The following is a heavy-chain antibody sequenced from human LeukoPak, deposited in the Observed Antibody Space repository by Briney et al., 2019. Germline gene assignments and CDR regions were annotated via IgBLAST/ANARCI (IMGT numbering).Heavy chain of an antibody. J-gene: IGHJ4*02. Sequence: SVKVSCKASGGTSSNYAFSWVRQAPGQGLEWMGRIIPIVEIADYAQKFQGRVTITADKSTSTTYMELSSLRSEDTAVYYCAGDWWWGQGTLVTVSS. CDR1: GGTSSNYA. CDR3: AGDWW. V-gene: IGHV1-69*04. CDR2: IIPIVEIA. D-gene: IGHD2-15*01.